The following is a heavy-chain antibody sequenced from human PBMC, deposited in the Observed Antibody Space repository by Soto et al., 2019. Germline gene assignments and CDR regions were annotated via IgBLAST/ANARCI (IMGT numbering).Heavy chain of an antibody. D-gene: IGHD2-2*01. J-gene: IGHJ4*02. Sequence: SLTCTVSGGSISSYYWSWIRQPPGKGLEWIGYIYYSGSTNYNPSLKSRVTISVDTSKNQFSLQLSSVIAADTAVYYCARSDCSSTSCHYYFDYWGQGTLVTVSS. CDR3: ARSDCSSTSCHYYFDY. CDR1: GGSISSYY. CDR2: IYYSGST. V-gene: IGHV4-59*01.